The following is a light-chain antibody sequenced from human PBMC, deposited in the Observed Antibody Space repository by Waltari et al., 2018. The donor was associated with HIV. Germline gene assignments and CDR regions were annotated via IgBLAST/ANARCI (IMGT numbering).Light chain of an antibody. CDR1: KSNIGNNF. Sequence: QPKMTQAPSASKTPGQRITMSCSGTKSNIGNNFIYWNQQIAGAAPRLVMARNDQRPAGVPDRVSGTKSGTSAFLAITGLRLDDEATYFCASWDDNLGHWIFGGGTKLTVL. CDR3: ASWDDNLGHWI. J-gene: IGLJ2*01. V-gene: IGLV1-47*01. CDR2: RND.